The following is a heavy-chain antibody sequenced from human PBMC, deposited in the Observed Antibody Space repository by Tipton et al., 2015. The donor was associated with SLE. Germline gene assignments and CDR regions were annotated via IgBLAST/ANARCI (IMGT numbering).Heavy chain of an antibody. V-gene: IGHV3-23*01. CDR3: ARVRGGSSWVTSDAFDS. D-gene: IGHD6-13*01. Sequence: SLRLSCAASGFTFSSYAMSWVRQAPGKGLEWVSNISGSGGSTYYADSVKGRFTISRDNSKNTLYLQMGSLRAEDMAVYYCARVRGGSSWVTSDAFDSWGQGTMVTVSS. J-gene: IGHJ3*02. CDR2: ISGSGGST. CDR1: GFTFSSYA.